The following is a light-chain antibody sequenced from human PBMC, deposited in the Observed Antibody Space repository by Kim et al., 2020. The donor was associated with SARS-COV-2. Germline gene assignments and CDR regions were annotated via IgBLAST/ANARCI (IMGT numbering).Light chain of an antibody. J-gene: IGLJ3*02. V-gene: IGLV10-54*04. CDR2: RNN. CDR3: SAWDSSLSVWV. Sequence: RQTATLTWTGNGNNVGNQGASWLQQHQGHPPKLLSYRNNNRPSGISERFSASTSGNTASLTITGLQPEDEAEYYCSAWDSSLSVWVFGGGTKLTVL. CDR1: GNNVGNQG.